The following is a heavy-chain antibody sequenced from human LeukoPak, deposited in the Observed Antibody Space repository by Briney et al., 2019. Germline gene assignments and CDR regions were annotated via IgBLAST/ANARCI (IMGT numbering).Heavy chain of an antibody. J-gene: IGHJ4*02. V-gene: IGHV4-31*03. Sequence: SETLSLTCTVSGGSINSGGHDWRWIRQHPGQGLEWIGNIKYSGITYYNPSLKRRVTISRDTSKNQFSLKLTSVIAADTAVYYCARMVIDSFDHWGLGTLVTVSS. D-gene: IGHD3-22*01. CDR1: GGSINSGGHD. CDR3: ARMVIDSFDH. CDR2: IKYSGIT.